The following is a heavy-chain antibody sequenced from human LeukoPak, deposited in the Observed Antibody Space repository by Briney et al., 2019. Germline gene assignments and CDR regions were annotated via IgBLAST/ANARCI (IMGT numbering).Heavy chain of an antibody. CDR3: ARHGYGDHEVYWYFDL. Sequence: GESPKIPCKSSGYSFTSYWIGWVRQMPGKGLEWMGINYSDDSDTSYSPSFQGQVTISADKSINTAYLQWSSLKASDTAMYYCARHGYGDHEVYWYFDLWGRGTLVTVSS. J-gene: IGHJ2*01. CDR1: GYSFTSYW. D-gene: IGHD4-17*01. CDR2: NYSDDSDT. V-gene: IGHV5-51*01.